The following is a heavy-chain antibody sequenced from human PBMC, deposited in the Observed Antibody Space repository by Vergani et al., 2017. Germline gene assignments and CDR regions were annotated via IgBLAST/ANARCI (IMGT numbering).Heavy chain of an antibody. CDR3: ARDYYSSSWYEGWFDP. CDR1: GGSISSGGYY. J-gene: IGHJ5*02. V-gene: IGHV4-30-2*03. D-gene: IGHD6-13*01. CDR2: IYYSGST. Sequence: QLQLQESGSGLVKPSQTLSLTCAVSGGSISSGGYYWSWIRQPPGKGLEWIGYIYYSGSTNYNPSLKSRVTISVDTSKNQFSLKLSSVTAADTAVYYCARDYYSSSWYEGWFDPWGQGTLVTVSS.